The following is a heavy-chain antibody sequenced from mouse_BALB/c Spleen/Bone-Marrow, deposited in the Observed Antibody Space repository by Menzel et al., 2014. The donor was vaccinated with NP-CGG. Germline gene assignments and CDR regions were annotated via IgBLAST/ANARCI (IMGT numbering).Heavy chain of an antibody. CDR1: GFNIKDTY. V-gene: IGHV14-3*02. Sequence: VQLQQSGAELVKPGASVKLSCTASGFNIKDTYIHWVKQRPEQGLEWIGRIDPANGNTKYDPKFQGKATITADTSSNSAYLQLSSLTSEDTAVYYCAKDNYGLYFDVWGAGTTVTVSS. D-gene: IGHD1-1*01. CDR3: AKDNYGLYFDV. CDR2: IDPANGNT. J-gene: IGHJ1*01.